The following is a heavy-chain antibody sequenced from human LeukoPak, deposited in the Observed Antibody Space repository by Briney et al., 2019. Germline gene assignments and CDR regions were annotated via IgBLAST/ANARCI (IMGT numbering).Heavy chain of an antibody. CDR1: GFTFSSYA. CDR3: ANEPLSHGFYYYYYGMDV. V-gene: IGHV3-30-3*02. CDR2: ISYDGSNK. J-gene: IGHJ6*02. Sequence: GGSLRLSCAASGFTFSSYAMHWVRQAPGKGLEWVAVISYDGSNKYYADSVKGRFTISRDNSKNTLYLQMNSLRAEDTAVYYCANEPLSHGFYYYYYGMDVWGQGTTVTVSS. D-gene: IGHD3-16*01.